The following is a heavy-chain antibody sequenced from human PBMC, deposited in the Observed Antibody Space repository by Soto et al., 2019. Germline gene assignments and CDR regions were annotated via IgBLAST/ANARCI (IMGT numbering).Heavy chain of an antibody. V-gene: IGHV4-39*01. CDR1: GGSISSSSYY. D-gene: IGHD3-3*01. J-gene: IGHJ6*02. CDR2: IYYSGST. Sequence: PSETLSLTCTVSGGSISSSSYYWGWIRQPPGKGLEWIGSIYYSGSTYYNPSLKSRVTISVDTSKNQFSLKLSSVTAADTAVYYCASGSAGVVLYYYYGMDVWGQGTTVTVSS. CDR3: ASGSAGVVLYYYYGMDV.